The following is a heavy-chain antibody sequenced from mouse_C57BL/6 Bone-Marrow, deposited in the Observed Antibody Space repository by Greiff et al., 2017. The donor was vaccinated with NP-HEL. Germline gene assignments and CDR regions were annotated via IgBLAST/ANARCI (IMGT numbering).Heavy chain of an antibody. D-gene: IGHD2-5*01. CDR3: ARADSNSYWYFDV. CDR1: EYEFPSHD. J-gene: IGHJ1*03. V-gene: IGHV5-2*01. CDR2: INSDGGST. Sequence: EVQVVESGGGLVQPGESLKLSCESNEYEFPSHDMSWVRKTPEKRPELVAAINSDGGSTYYPDTMERRFIISRDNTKKTLYLQMSSLRSEDTALYYCARADSNSYWYFDVWGTGTTVTVSS.